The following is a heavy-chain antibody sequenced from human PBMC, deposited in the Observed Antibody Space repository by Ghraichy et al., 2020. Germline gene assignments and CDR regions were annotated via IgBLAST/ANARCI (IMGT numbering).Heavy chain of an antibody. D-gene: IGHD3-3*01. V-gene: IGHV4-59*01. Sequence: SQTLSLTCTVSGGSISSYYWSWIRQPPGKGLEWIGYIYYSGSTNYNPSLKSRVTISVDTSKNQFSLKLSSVTAADTAVYYCAGVKGGSSYYDFWSGYRTLEHFDYWGQGTLFTVSS. CDR3: AGVKGGSSYYDFWSGYRTLEHFDY. CDR1: GGSISSYY. J-gene: IGHJ4*02. CDR2: IYYSGST.